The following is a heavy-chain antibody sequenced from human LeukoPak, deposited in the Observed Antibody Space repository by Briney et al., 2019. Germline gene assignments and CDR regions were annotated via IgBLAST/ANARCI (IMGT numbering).Heavy chain of an antibody. J-gene: IGHJ4*02. CDR1: GGSISSYH. CDR3: ASSLFGGSYSLAY. V-gene: IGHV4-59*01. Sequence: SETLSLTCTVSGGSISSYHWSWIRQPPGKGLEWIGYMHYSGNTNYNPSLKSRVTMSVDTSKNQFSLKLTSVTAADTAVYYCASSLFGGSYSLAYWGQGTLVTVSS. D-gene: IGHD1-26*01. CDR2: MHYSGNT.